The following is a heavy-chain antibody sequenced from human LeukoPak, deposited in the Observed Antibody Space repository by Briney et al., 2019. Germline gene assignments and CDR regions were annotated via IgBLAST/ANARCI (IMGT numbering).Heavy chain of an antibody. V-gene: IGHV1-8*03. D-gene: IGHD3-9*01. Sequence: ASVKVSCKASGYTFTSYDINWVRQATGQGLEWMGWMNPNSGNTGYAQKFQGRVTITRNTSISTAYMELSSLRSEDTAVYYCARGPLSGRYFDYYYMDVWGKGTTVTVSS. CDR3: ARGPLSGRYFDYYYMDV. CDR1: GYTFTSYD. CDR2: MNPNSGNT. J-gene: IGHJ6*03.